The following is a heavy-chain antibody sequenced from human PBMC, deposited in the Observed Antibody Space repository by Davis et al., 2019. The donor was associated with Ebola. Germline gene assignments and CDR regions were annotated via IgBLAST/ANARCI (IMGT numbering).Heavy chain of an antibody. CDR2: IFTSGST. J-gene: IGHJ6*02. V-gene: IGHV4-61*02. CDR1: GDSITSGSYY. D-gene: IGHD2-21*01. Sequence: SETLSLTCTVSGDSITSGSYYWSWIRQPAGKGLEWIGRIFTSGSTNYNPSLKSRITMSLDTSKNQFSLKLSSVTAADTAVYYCAREVGDVYYYYGMDVWGQGTTVTVSS. CDR3: AREVGDVYYYYGMDV.